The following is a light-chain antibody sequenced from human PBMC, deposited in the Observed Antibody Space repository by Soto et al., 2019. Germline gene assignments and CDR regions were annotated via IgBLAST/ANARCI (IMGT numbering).Light chain of an antibody. CDR2: EVS. J-gene: IGLJ3*02. CDR3: ATWDDSLSGWV. CDR1: SSDVGGYNY. Sequence: QSALTQPASVSGSPGQSITISCTGTSSDVGGYNYVSWYQQHPGKAPKLMIYEVSNRPSGVSNRFSGSKSGNTASLTISGLRSEDEADYYCATWDDSLSGWVFGGGTQLTVL. V-gene: IGLV2-14*01.